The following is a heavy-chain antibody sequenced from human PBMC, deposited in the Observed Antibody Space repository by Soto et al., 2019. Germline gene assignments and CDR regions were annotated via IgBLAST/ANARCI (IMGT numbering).Heavy chain of an antibody. Sequence: RLSCAASGFGFNDYALSWVRQAPGKGLEWVSTISGGDTYYADFVKGRFTISRDISKNTLYLQMDGLRAEDTAIYYCTKDRETAWFPDFWGQGTLVTVSS. CDR3: TKDRETAWFPDF. V-gene: IGHV3-23*01. CDR1: GFGFNDYA. J-gene: IGHJ4*02. D-gene: IGHD3-10*01. CDR2: ISGGDT.